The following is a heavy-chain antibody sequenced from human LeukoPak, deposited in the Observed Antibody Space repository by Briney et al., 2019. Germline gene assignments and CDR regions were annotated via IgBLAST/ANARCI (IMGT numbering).Heavy chain of an antibody. CDR1: GFTFSSYW. V-gene: IGHV3-74*01. Sequence: TGGSLRLSCAASGFTFSSYWMHWVRQAPGKGLVWVSRINTDGSSTSYADSVKGRFTISRDNAKNTLYLQMNSLRAEDTAVYYCAREYRFLEWLFTPAGFDPWGQGTLVTVSS. CDR2: INTDGSST. D-gene: IGHD3-3*01. J-gene: IGHJ5*02. CDR3: AREYRFLEWLFTPAGFDP.